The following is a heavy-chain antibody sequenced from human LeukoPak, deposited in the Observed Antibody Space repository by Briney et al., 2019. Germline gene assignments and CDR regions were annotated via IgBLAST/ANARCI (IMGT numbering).Heavy chain of an antibody. J-gene: IGHJ4*02. Sequence: PSEPLFLSCTSAGGFISYSFWRLLRAPPGKGLGVIGYIYYSGSTNYNPSLKSRVTISVDTPKNQFSLKLSSVTAADTAVYYCARHGDTAMVTPVDYFDYWGQGTLVTASS. CDR3: ARHGDTAMVTPVDYFDY. V-gene: IGHV4-59*08. D-gene: IGHD5-18*01. CDR1: GGFISYSF. CDR2: IYYSGST.